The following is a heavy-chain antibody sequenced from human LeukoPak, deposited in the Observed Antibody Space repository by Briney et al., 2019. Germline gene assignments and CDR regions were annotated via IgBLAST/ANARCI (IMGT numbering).Heavy chain of an antibody. CDR1: GYTFTSYG. V-gene: IGHV1-18*01. D-gene: IGHD3-3*01. CDR3: ARDLISRYDFWSGYYTGGGYYYYFYMDV. Sequence: ASVTVSFKASGYTFTSYGISWGRQAHGQGLERMGWISSYNGNTNYAQKLQGRVTRTNYTSTSTGYVELRSVRSDDTAVYYWARDLISRYDFWSGYYTGGGYYYYFYMDVWGKGTTVTVSS. J-gene: IGHJ6*03. CDR2: ISSYNGNT.